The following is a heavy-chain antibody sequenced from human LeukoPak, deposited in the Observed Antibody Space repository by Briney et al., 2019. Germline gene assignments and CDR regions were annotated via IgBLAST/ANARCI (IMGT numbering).Heavy chain of an antibody. J-gene: IGHJ5*02. V-gene: IGHV1-2*02. CDR3: ARVTGGSLTALNWFDP. CDR2: INPNSGGT. Sequence: ASVKVSCKASGYTFTSYGLSWVRQAPGQGLEWMGWINPNSGGTNYAQKFQGRVTMTRDTSISTAYMELSRLRSDDTAVYYCARVTGGSLTALNWFDPWGQGTLVTVSS. CDR1: GYTFTSYG. D-gene: IGHD1-26*01.